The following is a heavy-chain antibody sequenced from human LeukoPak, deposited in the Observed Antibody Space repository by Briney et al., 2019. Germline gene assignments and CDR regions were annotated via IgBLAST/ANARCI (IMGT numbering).Heavy chain of an antibody. CDR3: ARVEPDSSGWYGWYYFDY. J-gene: IGHJ4*02. CDR1: GGTFSSYA. D-gene: IGHD6-19*01. V-gene: IGHV1-69*05. Sequence: SVKVPCKASGGTFSSYAISWVRQAPGQGLEWMGGIIPIFGTANYAQKFQGRVTITTDESTSTAYMELSSLRSEDTAVYYCARVEPDSSGWYGWYYFDYWGQGTLVTVSS. CDR2: IIPIFGTA.